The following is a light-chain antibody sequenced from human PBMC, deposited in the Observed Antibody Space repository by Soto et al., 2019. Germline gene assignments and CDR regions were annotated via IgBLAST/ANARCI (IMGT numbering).Light chain of an antibody. CDR1: QRISND. CDR2: DAS. CDR3: QQYGGSPFT. V-gene: IGKV3-20*01. Sequence: EVLMTQSPATLSVSPGERVILSCRASQRISNDLAWYQQKAGQAPRLLIYDASTRATGIPDRFSGSGSGTDFTLTISRLESEDFAVYYCQQYGGSPFTFGPGTKVDIK. J-gene: IGKJ3*01.